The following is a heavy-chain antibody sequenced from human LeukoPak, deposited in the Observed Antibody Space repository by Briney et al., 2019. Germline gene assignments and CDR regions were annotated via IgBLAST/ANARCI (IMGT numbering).Heavy chain of an antibody. Sequence: PGGSLRLSCAASGFTVSSNYMSWVRQAPGKGLEWVSAIYTGGSTYYAESVKGRFTVSRGSSKNTLYLQMSSLRAEDTAVYYCARKYSSNWFFDYWGQGALVTVSS. CDR2: IYTGGST. J-gene: IGHJ4*02. CDR1: GFTVSSNY. D-gene: IGHD6-13*01. CDR3: ARKYSSNWFFDY. V-gene: IGHV3-53*01.